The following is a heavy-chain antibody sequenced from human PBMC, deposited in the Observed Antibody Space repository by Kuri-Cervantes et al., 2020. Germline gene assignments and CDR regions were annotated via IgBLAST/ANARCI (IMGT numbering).Heavy chain of an antibody. J-gene: IGHJ3*02. V-gene: IGHV1-69*13. D-gene: IGHD4-17*01. CDR2: IIPIFGTA. CDR1: GGTFSSYA. Sequence: SVKVSCKASGGTFSSYAISWVRQAPGQGLEWMGGIIPIFGTANYAQKFQGRVTITADESTSTAYMELRSLRSDDTAVYYCARGIYYGDYIPAAFDIWGQGTMVTVSS. CDR3: ARGIYYGDYIPAAFDI.